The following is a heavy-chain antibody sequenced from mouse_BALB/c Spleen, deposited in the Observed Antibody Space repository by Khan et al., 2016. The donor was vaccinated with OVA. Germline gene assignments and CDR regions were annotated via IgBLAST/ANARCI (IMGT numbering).Heavy chain of an antibody. CDR2: IWAGGST. V-gene: IGHV2-9*02. CDR1: GFSLTSYG. CDR3: ARLEDI. D-gene: IGHD1-3*01. J-gene: IGHJ2*01. Sequence: QVQLKESGPGLVAPSQSLSITCTVSGFSLTSYGVHWVRQPPGKGLEWLGVIWAGGSTTYNSALMSRLSISKDNSKSQVFLKKNSLQTDDAAMYDWARLEDIGGQGTTLTVSS.